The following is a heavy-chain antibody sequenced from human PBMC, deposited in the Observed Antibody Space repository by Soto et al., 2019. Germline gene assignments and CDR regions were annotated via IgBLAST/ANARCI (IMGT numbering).Heavy chain of an antibody. CDR2: ISGSGDTT. J-gene: IGHJ3*01. CDR1: GFTFSDYG. Sequence: EVQLLESGGGLVQPGGSLRLSCAASGFTFSDYGMNWVRQAPGKGLEWVSMISGSGDTTYYADSGKGRFTISRDNSKNTVDLQMNSLRDEDTAIYYCAKLKIPLAGTRRLPSDVWGQGTMVTVSS. V-gene: IGHV3-23*01. CDR3: AKLKIPLAGTRRLPSDV. D-gene: IGHD6-19*01.